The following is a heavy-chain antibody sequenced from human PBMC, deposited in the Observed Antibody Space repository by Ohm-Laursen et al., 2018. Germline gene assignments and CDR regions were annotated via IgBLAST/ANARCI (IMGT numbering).Heavy chain of an antibody. V-gene: IGHV4-59*08. CDR3: ARQSPSRNYYDDSGYYGPFDF. Sequence: TLSLTCTVSGGSISSFYWSWIRQPPGKGLEWIGHVYYSGSTNYSPSVKSRVTISVNRSKSQFPLKLSSVTAADTAVYYCARQSPSRNYYDDSGYYGPFDFWGQGTLVTVSS. CDR1: GGSISSFY. D-gene: IGHD3-22*01. J-gene: IGHJ4*01. CDR2: VYYSGST.